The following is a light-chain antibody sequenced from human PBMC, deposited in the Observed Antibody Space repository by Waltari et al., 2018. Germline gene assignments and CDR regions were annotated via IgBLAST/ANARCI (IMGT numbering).Light chain of an antibody. Sequence: QSALTQPPSASGSPGQSVTISCTGTSSDIGTYNYVSWYQQQPGKAPKLMIYDVSQRRSGVPDRFSGSQSGNTASLTVSGLQAEDEGDYYCSSYAGSNNFLYVFGTGTKVSVL. CDR2: DVS. V-gene: IGLV2-8*01. CDR3: SSYAGSNNFLYV. J-gene: IGLJ1*01. CDR1: SSDIGTYNY.